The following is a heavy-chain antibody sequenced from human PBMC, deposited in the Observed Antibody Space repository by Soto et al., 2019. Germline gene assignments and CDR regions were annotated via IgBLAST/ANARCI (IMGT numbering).Heavy chain of an antibody. CDR2: ITDTGGDA. D-gene: IGHD3-10*01. V-gene: IGHV3-23*01. CDR3: ARGSTDSYPGSRIFDF. Sequence: GGSLRLSCAASGFSFDNFGMSWVRQAPGKGLEWVSTITDTGGDAKYADSVRGRFVISRDNSKKTLYLQMTSLTAEDSAMYYCARGSTDSYPGSRIFDFWGRGTLVTVSS. J-gene: IGHJ4*02. CDR1: GFSFDNFG.